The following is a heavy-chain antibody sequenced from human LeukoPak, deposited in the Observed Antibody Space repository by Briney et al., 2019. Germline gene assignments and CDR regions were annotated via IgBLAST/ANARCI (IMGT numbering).Heavy chain of an antibody. CDR3: AREFKPPGMSMIADFYGMDV. CDR2: ISTYNGNT. D-gene: IGHD3-22*01. CDR1: GYTFTNYG. J-gene: IGHJ6*02. V-gene: IGHV1-18*01. Sequence: ASVKVSCKASGYTFTNYGITWVRQAPGQGLEWMGWISTYNGNTNYAQKLQGRVTMTTDTSTSTAYMELRSLRSDDTAVYFCAREFKPPGMSMIADFYGMDVWGQGTTVTVSS.